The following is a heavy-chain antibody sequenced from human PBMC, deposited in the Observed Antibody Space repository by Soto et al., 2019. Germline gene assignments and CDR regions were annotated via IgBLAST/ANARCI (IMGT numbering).Heavy chain of an antibody. CDR1: GGSISSGGYY. D-gene: IGHD3-22*01. Sequence: SGTLSLTCTVSGGSISSGGYYWSWIRQHPVKGLEWIGYIYYSGSTYYNPSLNSRVTISVDTSKNQFSLKLSSVTAADAAVYYCARGRAYYYDSSGYGLDYWGQGTLDTVSS. J-gene: IGHJ4*02. V-gene: IGHV4-31*03. CDR2: IYYSGST. CDR3: ARGRAYYYDSSGYGLDY.